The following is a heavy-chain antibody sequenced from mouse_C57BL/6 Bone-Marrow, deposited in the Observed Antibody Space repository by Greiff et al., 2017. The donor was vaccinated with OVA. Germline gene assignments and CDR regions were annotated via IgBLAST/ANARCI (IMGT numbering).Heavy chain of an antibody. V-gene: IGHV1-82*01. CDR1: GYAFSSSW. CDR3: ARVTTVLRYFDV. J-gene: IGHJ1*03. D-gene: IGHD1-1*01. CDR2: IYPGDGET. Sequence: QVQLQQSGPELVKPGASVKISCKASGYAFSSSWMNWVKQRPGRGLGWIGGIYPGDGETNNNGKFKGKATLTADKSSSTAYMQLSSLTSEDSAVYFCARVTTVLRYFDVWGTGTTVTVSS.